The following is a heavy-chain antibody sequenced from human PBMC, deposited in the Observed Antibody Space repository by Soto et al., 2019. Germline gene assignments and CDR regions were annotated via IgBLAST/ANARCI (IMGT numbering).Heavy chain of an antibody. D-gene: IGHD3-10*01. J-gene: IGHJ4*02. CDR3: ARDGDYYGSGSPPLLSR. CDR2: IYYSGST. Sequence: QVQLQESGPGLVTPSQTLSLTCTVSGGSITSGGYCWTWIRQHPVKGLEWMGHIYYSGSTSYNPSRQNRVPISIDTSKNPLSLMLTSVTAADTAVYYCARDGDYYGSGSPPLLSRWGQGTLVTVSS. CDR1: GGSITSGGYC. V-gene: IGHV4-31*03.